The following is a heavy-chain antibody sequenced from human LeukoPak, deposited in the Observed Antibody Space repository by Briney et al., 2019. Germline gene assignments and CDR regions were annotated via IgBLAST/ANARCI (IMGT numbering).Heavy chain of an antibody. CDR2: IKHDGSEK. D-gene: IGHD3-10*01. V-gene: IGHV3-7*03. Sequence: GGSLRLSCAASGFTFSSYWMSWVRQAPGKGLEWVANIKHDGSEKYYVDSVKGRFTISRDNAKNSLYLQMNSLRVGDTAVYYCARRVAFGEYFEYWGQGTLVTVSS. CDR3: ARRVAFGEYFEY. J-gene: IGHJ4*02. CDR1: GFTFSSYW.